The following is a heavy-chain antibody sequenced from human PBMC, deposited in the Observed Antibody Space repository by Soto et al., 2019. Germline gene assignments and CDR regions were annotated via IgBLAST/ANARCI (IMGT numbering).Heavy chain of an antibody. J-gene: IGHJ4*02. V-gene: IGHV4-59*01. CDR2: IYYSGST. D-gene: IGHD3-16*02. CDR3: ATLRPQDYDYVWGSYRYLYFDY. CDR1: GGSISSYY. Sequence: PSETLSLTCTVSGGSISSYYWSWIRQPPGKGLEWIGYIYYSGSTNYNPSLKSRVTISVDTSKNQFSLKLSSVTAADTAVYYCATLRPQDYDYVWGSYRYLYFDYWGQGTLVTVSS.